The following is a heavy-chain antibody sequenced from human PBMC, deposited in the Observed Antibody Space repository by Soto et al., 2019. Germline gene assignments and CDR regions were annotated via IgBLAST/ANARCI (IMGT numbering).Heavy chain of an antibody. V-gene: IGHV3-33*01. CDR1: GFTFSSYG. J-gene: IGHJ1*01. CDR3: ARDDQYYYDSSGYYAEYFQH. D-gene: IGHD3-22*01. CDR2: IWYDGSNK. Sequence: LRLSCAASGFTFSSYGMHWVRQAPGKGLEWVAVIWYDGSNKYYADSVKGRFTISRDNSKNTLYLQMNSLRAEDTAVYYCARDDQYYYDSSGYYAEYFQHWGQGTLVTVSS.